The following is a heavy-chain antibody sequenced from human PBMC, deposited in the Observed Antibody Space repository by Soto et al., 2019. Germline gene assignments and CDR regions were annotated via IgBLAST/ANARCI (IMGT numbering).Heavy chain of an antibody. Sequence: SETRSLTCRVSGGSISSSNWWSFVRQPPGKGLEWIGEIYHSGSTNYNPSLNSRVTISVDKSKNQFSLKLSSVTAADTAVYYCASTTYCSGGSCYHRDYWGQGTLVTSPQ. CDR2: IYHSGST. J-gene: IGHJ4*02. CDR3: ASTTYCSGGSCYHRDY. V-gene: IGHV4-4*02. D-gene: IGHD2-15*01. CDR1: GGSISSSNW.